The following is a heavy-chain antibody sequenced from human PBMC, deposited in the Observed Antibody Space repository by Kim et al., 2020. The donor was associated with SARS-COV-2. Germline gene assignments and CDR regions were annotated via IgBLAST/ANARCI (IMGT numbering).Heavy chain of an antibody. CDR1: GGSISSYY. V-gene: IGHV4-4*07. D-gene: IGHD1-1*01. Sequence: SETLSLTCTVSGGSISSYYWSWIRQPAGKGLEWIGRIYTSGSTNYNPSLKSRVTMSVDTSKNQFSLQLSSVTAADTAVYYCARECISLVPGLNEDAFDRWGQGKLV. CDR2: IYTSGST. J-gene: IGHJ3*01. CDR3: ARECISLVPGLNEDAFDR.